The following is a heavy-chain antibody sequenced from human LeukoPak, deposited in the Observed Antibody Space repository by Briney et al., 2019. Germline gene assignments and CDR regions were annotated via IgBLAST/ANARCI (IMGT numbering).Heavy chain of an antibody. J-gene: IGHJ4*02. Sequence: ASVKVSCKASGYTFATYDIAWVRQAPGQGPEWMGWISPATGNTNYAQSLQGRLTMTTDTSTRTAYMDLTNLRSDDTAVYYCARGGGTFEYWGQGTLVTVSS. CDR3: ARGGGTFEY. V-gene: IGHV1-18*01. CDR2: ISPATGNT. CDR1: GYTFATYD. D-gene: IGHD4-23*01.